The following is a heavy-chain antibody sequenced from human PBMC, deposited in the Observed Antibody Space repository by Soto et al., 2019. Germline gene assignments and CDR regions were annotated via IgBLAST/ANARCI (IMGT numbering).Heavy chain of an antibody. D-gene: IGHD1-1*01. V-gene: IGHV5-10-1*01. J-gene: IGHJ3*02. CDR2: IDPSDSYT. CDR3: ASHNDLVDPAPISNDAFDI. CDR1: GYSFTSYW. Sequence: PGDSLTISCKGSGYSFTSYWISWVRHMPGKGLYWMGRIDPSDSYTNYSPSFQGHVTISADKSISTAYLQWSSPKASDTAMYYCASHNDLVDPAPISNDAFDIWGQGTMVTVSS.